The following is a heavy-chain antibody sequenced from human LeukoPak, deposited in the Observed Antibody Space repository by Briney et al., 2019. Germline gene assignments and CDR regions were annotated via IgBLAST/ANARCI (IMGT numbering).Heavy chain of an antibody. CDR3: AKEGLGGDFDY. J-gene: IGHJ4*02. D-gene: IGHD3-16*01. CDR2: ISYDGSGK. Sequence: PGRSLRLSCAAAGFAFSSYAMHWVRQAPGKGLEWVAVISYDGSGKFYPDSVKGRFTISRDDSRNTLCLQMNSLRPEDTALYHCAKEGLGGDFDYWGQGTLVTVSS. V-gene: IGHV3-30-3*01. CDR1: GFAFSSYA.